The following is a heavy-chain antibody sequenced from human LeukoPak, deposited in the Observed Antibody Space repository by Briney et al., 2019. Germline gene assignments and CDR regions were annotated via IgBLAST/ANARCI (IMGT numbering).Heavy chain of an antibody. D-gene: IGHD4-23*01. CDR3: ARGTTTVENWFDP. CDR1: GGTLSSYA. J-gene: IGHJ5*02. Sequence: GASVKVSCKASGGTLSSYAISWVRQAPGQGLEWIGGIIPIFGTANYAQKFQGRVTITTDESTSTAYMELSSLRSEDTAVYYCARGTTTVENWFDPWGQGTLVTVSS. CDR2: IIPIFGTA. V-gene: IGHV1-69*05.